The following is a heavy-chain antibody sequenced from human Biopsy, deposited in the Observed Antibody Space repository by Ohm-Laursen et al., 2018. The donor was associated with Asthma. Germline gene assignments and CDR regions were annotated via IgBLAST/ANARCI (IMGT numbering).Heavy chain of an antibody. J-gene: IGHJ6*02. CDR2: INHSGST. V-gene: IGHV4-34*01. D-gene: IGHD3-3*01. Sequence: SETLSLTCAVYGGSFSGYYWSWIRQPPGKGLEWIGEINHSGSTNYNPSLKSRVTISVDTSKNQFSLKLNSVTAADTAVYYCARSAKTIFGVVMGSYYYGMDVWGQGTTVTVSS. CDR3: ARSAKTIFGVVMGSYYYGMDV. CDR1: GGSFSGYY.